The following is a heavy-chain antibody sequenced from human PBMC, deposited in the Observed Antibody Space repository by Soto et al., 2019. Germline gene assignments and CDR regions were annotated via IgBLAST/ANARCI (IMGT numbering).Heavy chain of an antibody. CDR1: GGSISSYY. V-gene: IGHV4-59*08. CDR2: IYYSGST. CDR3: ARRKQWLGDAFDI. J-gene: IGHJ3*02. Sequence: SETLSLTCTASGGSISSYYWSWIRQPPGKGLEWIGYIYYSGSTNYNPSLKSRVTISVDTSKNQFSLKLSSVTAADTAVYYCARRKQWLGDAFDIWGQGTMVTVSS. D-gene: IGHD6-19*01.